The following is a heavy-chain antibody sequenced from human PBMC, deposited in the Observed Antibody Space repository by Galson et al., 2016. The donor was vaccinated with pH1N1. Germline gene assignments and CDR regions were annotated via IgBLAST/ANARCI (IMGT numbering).Heavy chain of an antibody. J-gene: IGHJ6*02. V-gene: IGHV3-33*01. CDR1: GFTFSSYG. CDR3: ARGLLRDYGMDV. CDR2: IWYDGSNK. Sequence: LRLSCAASGFTFSSYGMHWVRQAPGKGLEWVAVIWYDGSNKYYADSVKGRFTISRDNSKSTLYLQMNSLRAEDTAVYYCARGLLRDYGMDVWGQGTTVTVSS.